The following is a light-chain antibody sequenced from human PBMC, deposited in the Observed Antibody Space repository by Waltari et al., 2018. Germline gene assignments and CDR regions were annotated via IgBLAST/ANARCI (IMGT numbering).Light chain of an antibody. CDR3: QQAYSFPLS. CDR2: DAS. Sequence: DIQMTQSPSSVSASVGDRVTITCRASQGLGSLLAWYQQTPGKAPRLLIFDASTLQRGVPSRFSGSGSGTNFTLTDSSLQPEDFATYDCQQAYSFPLSFGGGTKVEIK. V-gene: IGKV1D-12*01. J-gene: IGKJ4*01. CDR1: QGLGSL.